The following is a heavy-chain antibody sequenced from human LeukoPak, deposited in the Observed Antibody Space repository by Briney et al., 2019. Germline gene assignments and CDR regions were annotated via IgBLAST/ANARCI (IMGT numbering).Heavy chain of an antibody. CDR2: VDNDGWAT. D-gene: IGHD3-9*01. V-gene: IGHV3-48*03. Sequence: GGSLRLSCAASGFSLSSFEMNWVRQAPGKGLEWIAYVDNDGWATSYYADSVKGRFTISRDNAKSSLFLQMNSLRAEDTAVYFCARDGHGDGFLTGYSYFGMDVWGQGTTVTVSS. J-gene: IGHJ6*02. CDR1: GFSLSSFE. CDR3: ARDGHGDGFLTGYSYFGMDV.